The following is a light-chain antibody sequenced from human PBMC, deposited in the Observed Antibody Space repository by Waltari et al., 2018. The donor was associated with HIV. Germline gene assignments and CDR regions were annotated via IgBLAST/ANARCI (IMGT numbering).Light chain of an antibody. CDR2: GAS. CDR1: QSVTTN. V-gene: IGKV3-15*01. Sequence: EILMTQSPATLSVSPGERVTLSCSASQSVTTNLAWYQHKPGQTPRLRSYGASSTATDIPARFSGRGSGKEFNHTINSLQSEDFAVYYCQHYSNWPPWTFGQGTRVEFK. J-gene: IGKJ1*01. CDR3: QHYSNWPPWT.